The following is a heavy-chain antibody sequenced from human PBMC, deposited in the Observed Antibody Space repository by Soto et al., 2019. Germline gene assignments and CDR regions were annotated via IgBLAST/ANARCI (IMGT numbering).Heavy chain of an antibody. CDR3: ARFPVLPSLPVSRGYYYYGMDV. Sequence: GALRLSCAASGFTFSSYWMHWVRQAPGKGLVWVSRINSDGSSTSYADSVKGRFTISRDNAKNTLYLQMNSLRAEDTAVYYCARFPVLPSLPVSRGYYYYGMDVWGQGTTVTVSS. J-gene: IGHJ6*02. CDR2: INSDGSST. D-gene: IGHD3-10*01. V-gene: IGHV3-74*01. CDR1: GFTFSSYW.